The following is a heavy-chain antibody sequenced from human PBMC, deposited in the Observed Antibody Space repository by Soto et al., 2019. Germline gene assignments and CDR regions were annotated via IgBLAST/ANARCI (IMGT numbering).Heavy chain of an antibody. CDR3: AGVYRRQPAYLAS. V-gene: IGHV6-1*01. CDR1: GDSVSSNSAA. J-gene: IGHJ5*01. D-gene: IGHD3-16*02. Sequence: QVQLQQSGPGLVKPSQTLSLTCAISGDSVSSNSAAWNWIRQSPSRGLEWLGRTYYRSKWYNDYQVSVKIRITITPDPPKTQFPRQLNSVTPEDTVVYYCAGVYRRQPAYLASWGQGPLVTVSS. CDR2: TYYRSKWYN.